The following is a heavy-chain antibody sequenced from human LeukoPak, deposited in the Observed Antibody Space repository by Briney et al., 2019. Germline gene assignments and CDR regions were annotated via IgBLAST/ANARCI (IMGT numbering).Heavy chain of an antibody. CDR1: GYTFSSYA. J-gene: IGHJ4*02. CDR2: INTGNGNT. CDR3: ARGGRGYSGYDYVDY. D-gene: IGHD5-12*01. V-gene: IGHV1-3*04. Sequence: GASVKVSCKASGYTFSSYAMHWVRQAPGQRLEWMGWINTGNGNTKYSQKFQGRVTITRDTSASTAYMELSSLRSEDTAVYYCARGGRGYSGYDYVDYWGQGILVTVSS.